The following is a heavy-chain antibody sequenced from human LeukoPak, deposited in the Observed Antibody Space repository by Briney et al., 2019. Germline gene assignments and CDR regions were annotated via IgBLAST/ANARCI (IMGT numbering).Heavy chain of an antibody. J-gene: IGHJ4*02. CDR2: INPNSGGT. V-gene: IGHV1-2*02. Sequence: ASVKVSCKASGYTFTGYYMHWVRQAPGQGLEWMGWINPNSGGTNCAQKFQGRVTMTRDTSISTAYMELSRLRSDDTAVYYCARALRGSYDFDYWGQGTLVTVSS. CDR1: GYTFTGYY. D-gene: IGHD3-22*01. CDR3: ARALRGSYDFDY.